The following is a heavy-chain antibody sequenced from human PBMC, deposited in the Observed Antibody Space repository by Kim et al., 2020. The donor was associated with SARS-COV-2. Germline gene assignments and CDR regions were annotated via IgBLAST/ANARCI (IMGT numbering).Heavy chain of an antibody. Sequence: SQTLSLTCTVSGDSIGNNYYFWGWIRQPPGKGLEWIGSMYYSGSTYYNPSLKSRLTISVDTSRNQFSLNLNSVTAADTAMYYCAKGYSYGYKYYFDYWGLGTLVTVSS. V-gene: IGHV4-39*07. CDR3: AKGYSYGYKYYFDY. CDR1: GDSIGNNYYF. J-gene: IGHJ4*02. D-gene: IGHD5-18*01. CDR2: MYYSGST.